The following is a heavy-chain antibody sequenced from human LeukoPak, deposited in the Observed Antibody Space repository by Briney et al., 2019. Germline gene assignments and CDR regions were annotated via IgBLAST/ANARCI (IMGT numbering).Heavy chain of an antibody. CDR3: AKAASKRTDYGDYAFYYYMDV. V-gene: IGHV3-30*02. CDR1: GFTFSSYA. J-gene: IGHJ6*03. Sequence: PGGSLRLSCAASGFTFSSYAMSWVRQAPGKGLDWVAFIHYDGSNKYYADSVKGRFTISRDDSKNTLYLQMNSLRAEDTAVYYCAKAASKRTDYGDYAFYYYMDVWGKGTTVTISS. D-gene: IGHD4-17*01. CDR2: IHYDGSNK.